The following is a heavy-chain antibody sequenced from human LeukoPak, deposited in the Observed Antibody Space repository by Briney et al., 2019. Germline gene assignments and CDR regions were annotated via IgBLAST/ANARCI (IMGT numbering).Heavy chain of an antibody. D-gene: IGHD6-13*01. V-gene: IGHV3-23*01. CDR2: ISGSGGST. CDR1: GFTFSSYA. J-gene: IGHJ4*02. Sequence: GGSLRLSCAASGFTFSSYAMSWVRQAPGKGLEWVSAISGSGGSTYYADSVKGRFTISRDNSKNTVYLQMNSLRVEDTAVYYCSREWGRGSSWHDYWGQGSVVTVSS. CDR3: SREWGRGSSWHDY.